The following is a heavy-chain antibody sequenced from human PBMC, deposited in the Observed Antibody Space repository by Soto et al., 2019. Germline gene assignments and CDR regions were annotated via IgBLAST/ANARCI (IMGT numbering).Heavy chain of an antibody. CDR3: AKPYSGSYFAFNI. J-gene: IGHJ3*02. V-gene: IGHV3-30*18. CDR1: GFTFSSYG. Sequence: GGSLRLSCAASGFTFSSYGMHWVRQAPGKGLEWVAVISYDGSNKYYADSVKGRFTISRDNSKNTLYLQMNSLRAEDTAVYYCAKPYSGSYFAFNIWGQGTMVTVSS. D-gene: IGHD1-26*01. CDR2: ISYDGSNK.